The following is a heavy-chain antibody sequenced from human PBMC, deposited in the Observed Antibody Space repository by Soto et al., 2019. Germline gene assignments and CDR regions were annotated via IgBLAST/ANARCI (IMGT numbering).Heavy chain of an antibody. J-gene: IGHJ6*02. Sequence: SVKVSCKASGCTFTNYAISWVRQAPGQGLVWMGGIIPMFGTPNYAQKFQDRVTITADESTRTAYMELSSLRSEDTAVYYCARDRNVATSRVDYYYGMGVWGQGTTVTVSS. CDR2: IIPMFGTP. CDR3: ARDRNVATSRVDYYYGMGV. CDR1: GCTFTNYA. D-gene: IGHD2-21*01. V-gene: IGHV1-69*13.